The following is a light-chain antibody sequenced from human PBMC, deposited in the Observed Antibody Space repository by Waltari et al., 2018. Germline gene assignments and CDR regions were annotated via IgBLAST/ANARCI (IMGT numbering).Light chain of an antibody. Sequence: EVVLTQSPATLSLSPGERATLSCSASQSVANYLAWYQQKPGQPPRLLIYGASNGATGIPARFSGSGSGTDFTLTISSLEPEDFAVYYCQQRSDWPLTFGGGTKVEIK. CDR2: GAS. J-gene: IGKJ4*01. CDR3: QQRSDWPLT. V-gene: IGKV3-11*01. CDR1: QSVANY.